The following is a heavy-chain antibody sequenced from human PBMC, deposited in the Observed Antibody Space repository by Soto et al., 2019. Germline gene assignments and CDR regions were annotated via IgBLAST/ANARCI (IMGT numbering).Heavy chain of an antibody. CDR2: INPTSGGT. V-gene: IGHV1-2*04. CDR3: AREYVQSGYYYYGMDV. J-gene: IGHJ6*02. D-gene: IGHD4-4*01. Sequence: GASVKVSCKASGYTFTGYYMHWVRQAPGQGLEWMGWINPTSGGTNYAQKFQGWVTMTRDTSISTAYMELSRLRSDDTAVYYCAREYVQSGYYYYGMDVWGQGTTVTVSS. CDR1: GYTFTGYY.